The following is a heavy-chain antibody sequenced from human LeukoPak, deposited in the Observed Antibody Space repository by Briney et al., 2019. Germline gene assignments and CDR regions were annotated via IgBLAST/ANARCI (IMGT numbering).Heavy chain of an antibody. CDR1: GFTFSSYG. CDR3: AREAAAGHRRFDY. CDR2: IRYDGSNK. J-gene: IGHJ4*02. V-gene: IGHV3-30*02. D-gene: IGHD6-13*01. Sequence: GSLRLSCAASGFTFSSYGMHWVRQAPGKGLEWVAFIRYDGSNKYYADSVKGRFTISRDNSKNTLYLQMNSLRAEDTAVYYCAREAAAGHRRFDYWGQGTLVTVSS.